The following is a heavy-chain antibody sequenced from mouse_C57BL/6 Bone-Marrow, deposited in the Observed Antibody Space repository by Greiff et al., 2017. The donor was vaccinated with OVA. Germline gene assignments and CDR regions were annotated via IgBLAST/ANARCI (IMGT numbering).Heavy chain of an antibody. CDR1: GFSLTSYG. V-gene: IGHV2-2*01. D-gene: IGHD1-1*01. J-gene: IGHJ4*01. Sequence: VQLVESGPGLVQPSQSLSITCTVSGFSLTSYGVHWVRQSPGKGLEWLGVIWSGGSTDYNAAFISRLSISKDNSKSQVFFKMNNLQADDTAIYDGARNNYGISYAMDYWGQGTSVTVSS. CDR2: IWSGGST. CDR3: ARNNYGISYAMDY.